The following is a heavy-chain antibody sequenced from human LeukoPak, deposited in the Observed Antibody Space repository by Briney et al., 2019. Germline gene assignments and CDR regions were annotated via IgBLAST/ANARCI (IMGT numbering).Heavy chain of an antibody. CDR3: ARGARERWLQYIDY. CDR1: GYTFTGYY. D-gene: IGHD5-24*01. Sequence: ASVKVSCKASGYTFTGYYMHWVRQAPGQGLEWMGWINPNSGGTNYAQKFQGRATMTRDTSISTAYMELSRLRSDDTAVYYCARGARERWLQYIDYWGQGTLVTVSS. J-gene: IGHJ4*02. V-gene: IGHV1-2*02. CDR2: INPNSGGT.